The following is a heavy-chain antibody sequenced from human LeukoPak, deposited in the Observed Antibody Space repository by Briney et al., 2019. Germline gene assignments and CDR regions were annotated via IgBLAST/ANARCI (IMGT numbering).Heavy chain of an antibody. CDR1: GGSFSGYY. CDR2: INHSGST. D-gene: IGHD2-15*01. Sequence: PSETLSLTCAVYGGSFSGYYWSWIRQPPGKGLEWIGEINHSGSTKDNPSLKSRVTISVDTSKNQFSLKLSSVTAADTAVYYCARVLKYCSGGSCYSNYYYMDVWGKGTTVTISS. CDR3: ARVLKYCSGGSCYSNYYYMDV. J-gene: IGHJ6*03. V-gene: IGHV4-34*01.